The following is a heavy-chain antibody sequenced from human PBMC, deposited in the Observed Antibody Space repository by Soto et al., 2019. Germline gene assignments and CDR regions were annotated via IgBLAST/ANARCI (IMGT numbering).Heavy chain of an antibody. D-gene: IGHD6-13*01. J-gene: IGHJ4*02. V-gene: IGHV3-11*01. Sequence: GGSLRLSCAASGFSFSDYYVSWIRQAPGKGLEWVSYISFSTTSIYYADSVKGRFTISRDNAKNSLYLQMNSLRVEDTAVYYCARDIEPPGLFFDYWGQGILVTVSS. CDR2: ISFSTTSI. CDR1: GFSFSDYY. CDR3: ARDIEPPGLFFDY.